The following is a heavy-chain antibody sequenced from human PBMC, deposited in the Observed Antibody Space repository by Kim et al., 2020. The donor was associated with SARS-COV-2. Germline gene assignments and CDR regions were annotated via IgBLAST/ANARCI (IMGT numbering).Heavy chain of an antibody. D-gene: IGHD2-15*01. CDR2: ISFVGSKK. CDR3: VGYCSGGSCSPRNYFGMDV. V-gene: IGHV3-30*04. Sequence: GGSLRLSCESSGFSFSRYAMHWVSQAPGTGLEWVTVISFVGSKKYYADSVKGRLTISRDNSKNTLFLQMNSLRPEDTAVYYCVGYCSGGSCSPRNYFGMDVWGQGATVTVSS. J-gene: IGHJ6*02. CDR1: GFSFSRYA.